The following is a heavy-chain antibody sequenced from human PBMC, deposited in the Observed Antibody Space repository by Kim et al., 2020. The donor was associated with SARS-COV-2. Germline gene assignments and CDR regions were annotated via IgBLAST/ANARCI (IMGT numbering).Heavy chain of an antibody. J-gene: IGHJ3*01. V-gene: IGHV1-2*06. CDR1: GYTFTAYY. Sequence: ASVKVSCKASGYTFTAYYLDWVRQAPGQGLQWMGRINTDSGVTDYARELQGRVTMTRDTSINTAYLDMSGLRSDDLAVYYCTTGVKYAFEVWGQGTMVTVSS. CDR3: TTGVKYAFEV. D-gene: IGHD3-10*01. CDR2: INTDSGVT.